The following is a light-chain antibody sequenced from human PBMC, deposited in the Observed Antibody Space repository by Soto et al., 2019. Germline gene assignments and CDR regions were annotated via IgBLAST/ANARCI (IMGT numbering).Light chain of an antibody. CDR1: QSISSY. J-gene: IGKJ2*01. CDR3: QPTYSTPQT. V-gene: IGKV1-39*01. CDR2: AAS. Sequence: DIQMTQSPSSLSASVGDRVTITCRASQSISSYLNWYQQKPGKAPKLLIYAASSLQTGVPSRFSGSGSGTAFTLTISSLQPVDFATYYCQPTYSTPQTFGHGTKLLFK.